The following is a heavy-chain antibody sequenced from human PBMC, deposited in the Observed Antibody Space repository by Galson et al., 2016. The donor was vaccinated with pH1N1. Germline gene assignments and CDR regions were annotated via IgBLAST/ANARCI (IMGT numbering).Heavy chain of an antibody. D-gene: IGHD5-18*01. Sequence: SVKVSCKASGYTFTSCGITWVRQAPGQGLEWMAWMSAYNGNTNYAQKFQGRVTMATDTSTNTAYMELRNLTPDDTAVYYCARDVRISLWLPDFWGQGTLVTVSS. CDR2: MSAYNGNT. J-gene: IGHJ4*02. CDR1: GYTFTSCG. CDR3: ARDVRISLWLPDF. V-gene: IGHV1-18*01.